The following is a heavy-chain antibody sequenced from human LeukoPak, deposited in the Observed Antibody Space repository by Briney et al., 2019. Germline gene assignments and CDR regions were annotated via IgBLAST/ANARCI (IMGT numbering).Heavy chain of an antibody. CDR2: ISSSSYI. D-gene: IGHD3-3*01. CDR1: GFTFSSYS. V-gene: IGHV3-21*01. CDR3: ARSAGDYDFWSGYYQNYFDY. Sequence: GGSLRLSCAASGFTFSSYSMNWVRQAPGKGLEWVSSISSSSYIYYADSVKGRFTISRDNAKNSLYLQMNSLRAEDTAVYYCARSAGDYDFWSGYYQNYFDYWGQGTLVTVSS. J-gene: IGHJ4*02.